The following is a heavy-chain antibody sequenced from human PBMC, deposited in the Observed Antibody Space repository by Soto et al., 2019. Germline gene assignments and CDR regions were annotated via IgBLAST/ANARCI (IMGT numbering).Heavy chain of an antibody. CDR2: ISNSGST. Sequence: SETLSLTCTVSGGSVTSDEDYWTWIRQSPGKGLEWIGYISNSGSTGYNPSLKTRLSMSVDRSKNQFTLRLTSVTAADTAVYFCATESGSTYGYFDHWGQGTQGTVS. D-gene: IGHD5-18*01. J-gene: IGHJ4*02. CDR3: ATESGSTYGYFDH. V-gene: IGHV4-30-4*01. CDR1: GGSVTSDEDY.